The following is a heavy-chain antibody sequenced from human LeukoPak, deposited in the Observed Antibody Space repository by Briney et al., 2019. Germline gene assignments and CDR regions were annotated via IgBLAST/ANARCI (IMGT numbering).Heavy chain of an antibody. J-gene: IGHJ4*02. CDR1: GYTFTGYY. V-gene: IGHV1-2*02. D-gene: IGHD1-1*01. Sequence: ASVKASCKASGYTFTGYYMHWVRQAPGQGLEWMGWINPNSGGTNYAQKFQGRVTMTRDTSISTAYMELSRLRSDDTAVYYCASAGSWYPGGFDYWGQGTLVTVSS. CDR3: ASAGSWYPGGFDY. CDR2: INPNSGGT.